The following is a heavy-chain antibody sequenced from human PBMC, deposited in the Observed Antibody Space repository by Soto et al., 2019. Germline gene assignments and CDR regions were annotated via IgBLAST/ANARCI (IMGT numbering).Heavy chain of an antibody. Sequence: SETLSLTCTVSGGSINSYYWSWIRQPPGKGLEWIGYIYYSGSTNYNPSLKSRVTISVDTSKNQFSLKLSSVTAADTAVYYCARLYGLDAFDIWGQGTMVTVS. J-gene: IGHJ3*02. V-gene: IGHV4-59*08. CDR1: GGSINSYY. D-gene: IGHD3-16*02. CDR3: ARLYGLDAFDI. CDR2: IYYSGST.